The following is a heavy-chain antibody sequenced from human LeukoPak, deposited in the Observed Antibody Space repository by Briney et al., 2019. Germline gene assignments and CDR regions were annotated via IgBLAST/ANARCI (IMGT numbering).Heavy chain of an antibody. Sequence: SETLSLTCTVSGGSISSSSYYWGWIRQPPGKGLEWIGTIYYSGSTYYNPSLNSRVTISVDTSKNQFSLKLNSVTAADTAVYYCASLPGYSSGWYFDYWGQGTLVTVSS. D-gene: IGHD6-19*01. CDR2: IYYSGST. CDR1: GGSISSSSYY. J-gene: IGHJ4*02. CDR3: ASLPGYSSGWYFDY. V-gene: IGHV4-39*01.